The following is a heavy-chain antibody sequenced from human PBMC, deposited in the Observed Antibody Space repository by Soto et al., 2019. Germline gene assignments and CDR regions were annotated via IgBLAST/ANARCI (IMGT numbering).Heavy chain of an antibody. V-gene: IGHV3-23*01. J-gene: IGHJ4*02. D-gene: IGHD3-10*01. CDR2: ISGSGGST. Sequence: EVQLLESGGGLVQPGGSLRLSCAASGFTFSSYAMSWVRQAPGKRLEWVSAISGSGGSTYYADSVKGRFTIARDNSKNTQNLQMSILRAEETVVYCGAKDRVLLWFGESDYWGQGTLVTVSS. CDR3: AKDRVLLWFGESDY. CDR1: GFTFSSYA.